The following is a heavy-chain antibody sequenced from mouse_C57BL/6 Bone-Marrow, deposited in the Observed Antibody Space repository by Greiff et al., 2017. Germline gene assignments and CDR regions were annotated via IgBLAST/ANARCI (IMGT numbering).Heavy chain of an antibody. Sequence: EVMLVESGGGLVKPGGSLKLSCAASGFTFSDYGMHWVRQAPEKGLEWVAYISSGSSTIYYADTVKGRFTISRDNAKNTLFLQMTSLRSEDTAMYYCARIYYYGSSSYYYAMDYWGQGTSVTGSS. CDR2: ISSGSSTI. V-gene: IGHV5-17*01. CDR1: GFTFSDYG. D-gene: IGHD1-1*01. J-gene: IGHJ4*01. CDR3: ARIYYYGSSSYYYAMDY.